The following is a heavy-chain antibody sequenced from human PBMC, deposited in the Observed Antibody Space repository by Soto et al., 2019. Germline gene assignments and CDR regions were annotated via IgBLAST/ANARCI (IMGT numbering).Heavy chain of an antibody. V-gene: IGHV1-18*01. CDR2: ISAYNGNT. D-gene: IGHD3-22*01. CDR3: ARSRPNIYYDSSSSDY. J-gene: IGHJ4*02. CDR1: GYTFTSYG. Sequence: ASVKVSCKASGYTFTSYGISWVRQAPGQGLEWMGWISAYNGNTNYAQKLQGRVTMTTDTSTSTAYMELRSLRSDDTAVYYCARSRPNIYYDSSSSDYWGQGTLVTVSS.